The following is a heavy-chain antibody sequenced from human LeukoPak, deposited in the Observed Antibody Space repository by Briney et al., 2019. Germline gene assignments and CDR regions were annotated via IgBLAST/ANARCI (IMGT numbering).Heavy chain of an antibody. CDR3: ARGYSSSWYPDY. CDR1: GGSISSYY. D-gene: IGHD6-13*01. J-gene: IGHJ4*02. Sequence: SETLSLTCTVSGGSISSYYWSWIRQPSGKGLEWIGYIYYSGSTNYNPSLKSRVTISVDTSKNQFSLKLSSVTAADTAVYYCARGYSSSWYPDYWGQGTLVTVSS. V-gene: IGHV4-59*01. CDR2: IYYSGST.